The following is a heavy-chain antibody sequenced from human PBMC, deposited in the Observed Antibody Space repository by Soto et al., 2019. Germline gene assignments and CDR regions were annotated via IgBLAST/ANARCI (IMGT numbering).Heavy chain of an antibody. CDR1: GFTFSRYA. D-gene: IGHD3-9*01. CDR3: AKDLYYDILTGPDAFDI. J-gene: IGHJ3*02. V-gene: IGHV3-23*01. Sequence: PGGSLRLSCAASGFTFSRYAMSWVRQAPGKGLEWVSAISGSGGSTYYADSVKGRFTISRDNSKNTLYLQMNSLRAEDTAVYYCAKDLYYDILTGPDAFDIWGQGTMVTVSS. CDR2: ISGSGGST.